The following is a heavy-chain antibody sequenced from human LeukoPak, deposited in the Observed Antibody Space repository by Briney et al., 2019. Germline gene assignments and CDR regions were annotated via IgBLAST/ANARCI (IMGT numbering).Heavy chain of an antibody. V-gene: IGHV4-61*02. J-gene: IGHJ4*02. CDR1: GGSISSGSYY. Sequence: SETLSLTCTVSGGSISSGSYYWSWIRQPAGKGLEWMGRIYTSGSTNYNPSLKSRVTISVDTSKNQFSLKLSSVTAADTAVYYCARVDGGWYYFDYWGQGTLVTVSS. CDR3: ARVDGGWYYFDY. D-gene: IGHD6-19*01. CDR2: IYTSGST.